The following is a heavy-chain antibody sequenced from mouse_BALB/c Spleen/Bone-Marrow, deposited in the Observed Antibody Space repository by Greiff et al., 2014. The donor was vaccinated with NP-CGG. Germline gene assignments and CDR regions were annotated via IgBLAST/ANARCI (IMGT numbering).Heavy chain of an antibody. CDR1: GYTFTSSW. CDR3: ARSYRFWYFDV. V-gene: IGHV1S130*01. CDR2: IHPNSGNT. J-gene: IGHJ1*01. D-gene: IGHD2-14*01. Sequence: VQLQESGSVLVRPGASVKLSCKASGYTFTSSWMHWAKQRPGQGLEWIGDIHPNSGNTNYNEKFRGKATLTVDTSSNTAYVDLSSLTSEDSAVYYCARSYRFWYFDVWAQGPRSPSPQ.